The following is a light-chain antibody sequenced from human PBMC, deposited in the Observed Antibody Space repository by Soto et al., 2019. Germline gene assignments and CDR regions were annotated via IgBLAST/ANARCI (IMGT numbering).Light chain of an antibody. CDR2: GAS. CDR1: QSVRSNY. CDR3: QHYGGSPLYT. J-gene: IGKJ2*01. Sequence: EIVLTQSPGTLSLSTGEGATLSCRASQSVRSNYLAWYQQKPGQAPRLLIYGASSRATGIPDRFSGSGSGTDFTLTISRLEPEDFAVYYCQHYGGSPLYTFGQGTKLEIK. V-gene: IGKV3-20*01.